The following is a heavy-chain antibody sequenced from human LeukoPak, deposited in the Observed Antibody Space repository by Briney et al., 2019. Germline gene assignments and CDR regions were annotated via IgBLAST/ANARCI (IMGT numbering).Heavy chain of an antibody. Sequence: GGSLRLSCAASGFTFSSYSMNWVRQAPGKGLEWVSSISSSSSYIYYADSVKGRFTISRDNAKNSLYLQMNSLRAEDTAVYYCARDGGWYEFQHWGQGTLVTVSS. J-gene: IGHJ1*01. CDR1: GFTFSSYS. CDR2: ISSSSSYI. D-gene: IGHD6-19*01. V-gene: IGHV3-21*01. CDR3: ARDGGWYEFQH.